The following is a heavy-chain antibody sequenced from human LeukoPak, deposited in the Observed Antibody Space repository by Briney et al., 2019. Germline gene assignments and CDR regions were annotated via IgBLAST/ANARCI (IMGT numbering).Heavy chain of an antibody. CDR1: GFTFSSYE. D-gene: IGHD3-10*01. CDR2: ISSSGSTI. CDR3: ASKGLGSPHFDY. V-gene: IGHV3-48*03. J-gene: IGHJ4*02. Sequence: PGGSLRLSCAASGFTFSSYEMNWVRQAPGKGLEWLSYISSSGSTIYYADSVKGRFTISRDNAKNSLYLQMNSLRAEDTAVYYCASKGLGSPHFDYWGQGTLVTVSS.